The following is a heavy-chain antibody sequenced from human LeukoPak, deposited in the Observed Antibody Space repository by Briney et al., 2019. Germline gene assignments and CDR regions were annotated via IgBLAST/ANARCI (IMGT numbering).Heavy chain of an antibody. Sequence: PGGSLRLSCAASGFTFSSYSMNWVRQAPGKGLEWVSYISSSSSTIYYADSVKGRFTISRDNAKNSLYLQMNSLRAEDTAVYYCARPKGYCTNGVCPSFDAFDIWGQGTMVTVSS. CDR3: ARPKGYCTNGVCPSFDAFDI. CDR2: ISSSSSTI. J-gene: IGHJ3*02. CDR1: GFTFSSYS. V-gene: IGHV3-48*01. D-gene: IGHD2-8*01.